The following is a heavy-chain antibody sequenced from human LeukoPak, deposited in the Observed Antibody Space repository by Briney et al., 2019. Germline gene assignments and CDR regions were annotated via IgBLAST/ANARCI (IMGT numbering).Heavy chain of an antibody. CDR1: GGSISSSSYY. CDR2: IYYSGNT. Sequence: NPSETLSLTCTVFGGSISSSSYYWGWIRQPPGKGLEWIGSIYYSGNTYYNPSLKSRVTISVDTSKNQFSLKLSSVTAADTAVYYCSRDETYSSDWQSNHYYYYMDVWGKGTTVTVSS. J-gene: IGHJ6*03. CDR3: SRDETYSSDWQSNHYYYYMDV. D-gene: IGHD6-19*01. V-gene: IGHV4-39*07.